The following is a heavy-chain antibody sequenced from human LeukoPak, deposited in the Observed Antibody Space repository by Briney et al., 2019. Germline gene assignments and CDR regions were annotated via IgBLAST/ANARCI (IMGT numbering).Heavy chain of an antibody. Sequence: GGSLRLSCAASGFTFSSYWMSWVRQAPGKGLKWVANIKQDGSEKYYVDSVKGRFTISRDNAKKSLYLQMNSLRAEDTAVYYCARVIRWYRRDAFDIWGQGTMVTVSS. CDR1: GFTFSSYW. J-gene: IGHJ3*02. V-gene: IGHV3-7*01. D-gene: IGHD4-23*01. CDR2: IKQDGSEK. CDR3: ARVIRWYRRDAFDI.